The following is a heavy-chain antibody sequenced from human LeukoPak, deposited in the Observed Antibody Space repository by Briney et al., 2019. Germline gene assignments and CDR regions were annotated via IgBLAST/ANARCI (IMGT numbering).Heavy chain of an antibody. D-gene: IGHD3-22*01. J-gene: IGHJ3*02. CDR1: GFTFSSYA. V-gene: IGHV3-23*01. CDR2: ISGSGGST. Sequence: GGSLRLSCAASGFTFSSYAMSWVRQAPGKGLEWVSAISGSGGSTYYADSVKGRFTMSRDNSKNTLYLHMNSLRPGDTAVYYCARGSYDSTGDFLRGPIRGEAFNIWGQGTMVTVSS. CDR3: ARGSYDSTGDFLRGPIRGEAFNI.